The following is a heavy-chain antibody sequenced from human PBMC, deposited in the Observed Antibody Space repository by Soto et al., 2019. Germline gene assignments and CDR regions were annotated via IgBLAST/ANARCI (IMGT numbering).Heavy chain of an antibody. Sequence: EVQVVESGGGLEQPGGSLRLSCAASGFTFSRYSMNWVRQAPGKGLEWVSYISGSSSITYYADSVKGRFTISRDNANNSLDLQINSLRAEDTAVYYCERGDLRFSRYWGQGTLVTVSS. CDR3: ERGDLRFSRY. CDR1: GFTFSRYS. J-gene: IGHJ4*02. D-gene: IGHD3-3*01. CDR2: ISGSSSIT. V-gene: IGHV3-48*01.